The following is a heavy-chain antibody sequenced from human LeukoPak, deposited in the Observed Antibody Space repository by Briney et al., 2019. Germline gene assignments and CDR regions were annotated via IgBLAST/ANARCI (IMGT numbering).Heavy chain of an antibody. V-gene: IGHV3-53*01. CDR2: IYSGGTT. Sequence: TGGSLRLSCAASGFTFSNYAMSWVRQAPGKGLEWVSVIYSGGTTYYADSMKGRFTISRDNSKNTLYLQMNSLRAEDTAVYYCARDSGPKSGFDMWGQGTMVTVSS. J-gene: IGHJ3*02. CDR1: GFTFSNYA. CDR3: ARDSGPKSGFDM.